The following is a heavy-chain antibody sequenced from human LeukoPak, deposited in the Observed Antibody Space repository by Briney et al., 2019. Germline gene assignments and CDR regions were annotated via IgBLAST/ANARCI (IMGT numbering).Heavy chain of an antibody. D-gene: IGHD4-17*01. V-gene: IGHV4-39*07. CDR2: IYYRGST. Sequence: PSETLSLTCTVSGGSISSSSYYWGWIRQPPGKGLEWIGSIYYRGSTYYNPSLKSRVTISVDTSKNQFSLKLSSVTAEDTAVYYCARTQWWDYGDYDGLGDRFDPWGQGTLVTVSS. J-gene: IGHJ5*02. CDR3: ARTQWWDYGDYDGLGDRFDP. CDR1: GGSISSSSYY.